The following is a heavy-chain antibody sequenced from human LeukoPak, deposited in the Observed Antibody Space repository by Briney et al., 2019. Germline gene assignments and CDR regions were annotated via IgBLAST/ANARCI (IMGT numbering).Heavy chain of an antibody. Sequence: ASVKVSCKASGGTFSSYAISWVRQAPGQGLEWMGIINPSGGSTSYAQKFQGRVTMTRDTSTSTVYMELSSLRSEDTAVYYCARGYSSSWPGGYWGQGTLVTVSS. CDR2: INPSGGST. CDR1: GGTFSSYA. CDR3: ARGYSSSWPGGY. V-gene: IGHV1-46*01. J-gene: IGHJ4*02. D-gene: IGHD6-13*01.